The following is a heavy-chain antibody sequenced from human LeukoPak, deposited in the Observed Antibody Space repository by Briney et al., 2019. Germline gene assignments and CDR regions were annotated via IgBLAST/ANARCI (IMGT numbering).Heavy chain of an antibody. CDR2: MNPNSGNT. V-gene: IGHV1-8*01. J-gene: IGHJ4*02. D-gene: IGHD6-19*01. Sequence: ASVKVSCKASGYTFTSYDINWVRQATGQGLEWMGWMNPNSGNTGYAQKFQGRVTMTRNTSISTAYMELSSLRSGDTAVYYCARGLLSSGWYSDYWGQGTLVTVSS. CDR1: GYTFTSYD. CDR3: ARGLLSSGWYSDY.